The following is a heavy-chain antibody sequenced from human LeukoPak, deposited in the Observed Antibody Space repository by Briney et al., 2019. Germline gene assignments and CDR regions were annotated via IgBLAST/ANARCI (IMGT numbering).Heavy chain of an antibody. V-gene: IGHV4-39*01. Sequence: SETLSLTCSVSGASLTSRTYYWGWIRQPPGKGLEWIGTIYDSGNTYYNPSLKSRVTISGDTSKNHVSLRVNAVTAADTAVYYCARHVSSVGVAVVITMIDSWGQGILVTVAS. CDR1: GASLTSRTYY. CDR3: ARHVSSVGVAVVITMIDS. J-gene: IGHJ5*01. CDR2: IYDSGNT. D-gene: IGHD3-22*01.